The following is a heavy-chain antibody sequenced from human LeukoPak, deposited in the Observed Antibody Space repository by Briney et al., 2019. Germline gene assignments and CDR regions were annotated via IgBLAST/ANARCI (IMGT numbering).Heavy chain of an antibody. CDR3: ARVNIVAGWFDP. CDR1: GVSISSNY. V-gene: IGHV4-59*01. J-gene: IGHJ5*02. CDR2: IYYSGST. Sequence: SETLSLTCTVSGVSISSNYWSWIRQPPGKGLEWIGYIYYSGSTNYNPSLKSRVTISVDTSKNHFSLKLSSVTAADTAVYYCARVNIVAGWFDPWGQGTPVTVSS. D-gene: IGHD6-13*01.